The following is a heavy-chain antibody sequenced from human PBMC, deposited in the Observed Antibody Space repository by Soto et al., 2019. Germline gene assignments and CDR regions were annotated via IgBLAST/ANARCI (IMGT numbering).Heavy chain of an antibody. CDR3: ARARCSSTSCFIPVPLDDFDI. CDR2: ISAYNGNT. V-gene: IGHV1-18*01. CDR1: GYTFTSYG. Sequence: ASVKVSCKASGYTFTSYGISWVRQAPGQGLEWMGWISAYNGNTNYAQKLQGRVTMTTDTSTSTAYMELRSLRSDDTAVYYCARARCSSTSCFIPVPLDDFDIWGQGTMVTVSS. D-gene: IGHD2-2*01. J-gene: IGHJ3*02.